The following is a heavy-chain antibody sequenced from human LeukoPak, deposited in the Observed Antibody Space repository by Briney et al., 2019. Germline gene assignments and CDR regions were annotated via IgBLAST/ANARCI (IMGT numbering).Heavy chain of an antibody. CDR1: GFTFSSYA. V-gene: IGHV3-23*01. CDR2: VSGSGGST. D-gene: IGHD6-13*01. CDR3: AKDRRKEGAAAKYDY. Sequence: GGSLRLSCAASGFTFSSYAMSWVRQAPGKGLEWVSAVSGSGGSTYYADSVKGRFTISRDNSKNTLYLQMNSLRAEDTAVYYCAKDRRKEGAAAKYDYWGQGTLVTVSS. J-gene: IGHJ4*02.